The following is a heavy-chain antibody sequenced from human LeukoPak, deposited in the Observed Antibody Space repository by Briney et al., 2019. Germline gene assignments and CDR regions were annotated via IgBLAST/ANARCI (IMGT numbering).Heavy chain of an antibody. Sequence: GSLRLSCAASGFTFSSYGMHWVRQAPGKGLEWVAFIRYDGSNKYYADSVKGRFTISRDNSKNTLYLQMNSLRAEDTAVYYCAKDLGYSYSPFDYWGQGTLVTVSS. J-gene: IGHJ4*02. V-gene: IGHV3-30*02. CDR2: IRYDGSNK. CDR3: AKDLGYSYSPFDY. D-gene: IGHD5-18*01. CDR1: GFTFSSYG.